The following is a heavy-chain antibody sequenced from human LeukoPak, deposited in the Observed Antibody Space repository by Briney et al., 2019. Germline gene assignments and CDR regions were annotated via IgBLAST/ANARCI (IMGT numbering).Heavy chain of an antibody. CDR3: ARDPYGDYLGY. J-gene: IGHJ4*02. Sequence: SETLSLTCTVSGGSISSYYWSWIRQPAGKGLEWIERIYTSGSTNYNRVTMSVDTSKNQFSLKLSSVTAADTAVYYCARDPYGDYLGYWGQGTLVTVSS. CDR1: GGSISSYY. V-gene: IGHV4-4*07. D-gene: IGHD4-17*01. CDR2: IYTSGST.